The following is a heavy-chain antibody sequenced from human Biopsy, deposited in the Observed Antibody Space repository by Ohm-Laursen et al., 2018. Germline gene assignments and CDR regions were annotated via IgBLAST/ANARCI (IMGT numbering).Heavy chain of an antibody. CDR2: IYYSGTT. CDR1: GGSISSYY. D-gene: IGHD3-10*01. Sequence: SETLSLTCPVSGGSISSYYWNWIRQPPGKGLEWIGYIYYSGTTDYSPSLKSRVTISIDKSKNQFFLKLSSVTAEDTAVYYCARDDAETVIRGLYYWGQGALVTVSS. V-gene: IGHV4-59*01. J-gene: IGHJ4*02. CDR3: ARDDAETVIRGLYY.